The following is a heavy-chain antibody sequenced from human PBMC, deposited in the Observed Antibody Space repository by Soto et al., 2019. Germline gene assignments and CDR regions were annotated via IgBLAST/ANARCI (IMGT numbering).Heavy chain of an antibody. CDR2: INWKSDI. Sequence: GGSLRLSCAVSGFTFDDNAMHWVRQAPEKGLEWVSGINWKSDIGYADSVKGRFTISRDNAENSLYLQMNSLRAEDTATYYCARIRALYSGWYFDYWGQGTLVTVSS. J-gene: IGHJ4*02. CDR1: GFTFDDNA. D-gene: IGHD6-19*01. CDR3: ARIRALYSGWYFDY. V-gene: IGHV3-9*01.